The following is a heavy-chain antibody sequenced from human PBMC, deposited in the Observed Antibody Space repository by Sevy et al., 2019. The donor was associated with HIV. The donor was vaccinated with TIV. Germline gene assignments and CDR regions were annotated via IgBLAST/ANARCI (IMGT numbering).Heavy chain of an antibody. CDR2: ISGSGGST. CDR1: GFTFSSYA. D-gene: IGHD2-2*01. Sequence: GGSLRLSCAASGFTFSSYAMSWVRQAPGKGLEWVSAISGSGGSTYYADSVKGRFTISRDNSKITLYLQMDSLRAEDTAVYYCAFSSAGYCSSTSCPHYYYYYYMDVWGKGTTVTVSS. CDR3: AFSSAGYCSSTSCPHYYYYYYMDV. V-gene: IGHV3-23*01. J-gene: IGHJ6*03.